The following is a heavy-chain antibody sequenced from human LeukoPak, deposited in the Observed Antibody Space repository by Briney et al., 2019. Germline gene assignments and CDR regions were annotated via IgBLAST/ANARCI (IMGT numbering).Heavy chain of an antibody. D-gene: IGHD3-9*01. Sequence: PGGSLKFFCVTYGFTFSHYGIHRVGQAQATGQTLLAVMWSDGIRKYYTDSVKGRFTVSRDTSKNTQYLEMSSLRVEDTAIYYCTRDADTSSHYDIFDIWGQGTLVTVSS. V-gene: IGHV3-33*01. CDR1: GFTFSHYG. CDR3: TRDADTSSHYDIFDI. CDR2: MWSDGIRK. J-gene: IGHJ4*02.